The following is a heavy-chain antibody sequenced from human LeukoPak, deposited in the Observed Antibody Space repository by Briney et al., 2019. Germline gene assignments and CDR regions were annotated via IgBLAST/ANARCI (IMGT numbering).Heavy chain of an antibody. J-gene: IGHJ6*03. CDR2: IDGRGGST. CDR3: AKAPMATPGGDYYYYMDV. V-gene: IGHV3-23*01. CDR1: GFTFSSYD. D-gene: IGHD5-24*01. Sequence: GGSLRLSCAASGFTFSSYDMSWVRQAPGKGLEWVSAIDGRGGSTYYADSVKGRFTISRDNSKNTLYLQMNSLRAEDTAVYYCAKAPMATPGGDYYYYMDVWGKGTTVTVSS.